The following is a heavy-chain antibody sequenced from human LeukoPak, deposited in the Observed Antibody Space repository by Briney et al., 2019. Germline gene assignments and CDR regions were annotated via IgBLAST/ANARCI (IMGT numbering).Heavy chain of an antibody. D-gene: IGHD2-2*01. J-gene: IGHJ6*02. CDR1: GYTFTGYY. V-gene: IGHV1-8*02. CDR3: ARVLLPAAADYYYYGMDV. Sequence: ASVKVSCKASGYTFTGYYMHWVRQAPGQGLEWMGWINPNSGNTGYAQKFQGRVTMTRNTSISTAYMELSSLRSEDTAVYYCARVLLPAAADYYYYGMDVWGQGTTVTVSS. CDR2: INPNSGNT.